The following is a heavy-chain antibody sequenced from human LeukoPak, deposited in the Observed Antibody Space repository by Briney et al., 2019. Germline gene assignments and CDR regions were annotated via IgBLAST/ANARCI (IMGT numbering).Heavy chain of an antibody. V-gene: IGHV3-30*01. J-gene: IGHJ6*02. Sequence: DSVKGRFTISRDSSKTTVYLEMNSLRPEHTAVYYCARDWQADVWGQGTTVTVSS. CDR3: ARDWQADV.